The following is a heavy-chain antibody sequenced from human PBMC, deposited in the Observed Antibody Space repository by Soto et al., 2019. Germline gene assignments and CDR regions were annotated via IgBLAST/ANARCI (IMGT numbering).Heavy chain of an antibody. V-gene: IGHV5-10-1*01. CDR3: ARLPPPTYCSGSTCSGY. Sequence: GEALKISCKGSGYSFTNYWIHWVRQMAGKGLEGMGRIDPDDPYTNYSPSFQGHVTISVDKSISTAYLQWSSLQASHTAIYYCARLPPPTYCSGSTCSGYWGQGTLVTVSS. CDR2: IDPDDPYT. J-gene: IGHJ4*02. CDR1: GYSFTNYW. D-gene: IGHD2-15*01.